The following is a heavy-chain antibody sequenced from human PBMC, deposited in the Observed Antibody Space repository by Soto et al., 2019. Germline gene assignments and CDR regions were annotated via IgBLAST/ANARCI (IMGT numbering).Heavy chain of an antibody. J-gene: IGHJ4*02. CDR1: GFSLSTDAVG. V-gene: IGHV2-5*02. D-gene: IGHD7-27*01. CDR2: IYWDDDK. CDR3: ANRSLTGMFDY. Sequence: QITLKESGPTLVKPAQTLTLTCTFSGFSLSTDAVGVGWIRQPPGKALEWLALIYWDDDKRYSPSLKSRLTVTKDTSKNPVVLNITNVDPLDTCTYYCANRSLTGMFDYWGQGALVTVSS.